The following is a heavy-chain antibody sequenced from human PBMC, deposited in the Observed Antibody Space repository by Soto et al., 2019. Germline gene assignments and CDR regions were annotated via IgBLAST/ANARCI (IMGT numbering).Heavy chain of an antibody. CDR1: GFTFSSYA. Sequence: QVQLVESGGGVVQPGRSLRLSCAASGFTFSSYAMHWVRQAPGKGLEWVAVISYDGSNKYYADSVKGRFTISRDNSKNTLYLQMNSLRAEDTAVYYCARDLSDFWSGSYYYYYGMDVLGQGTTVTVSS. V-gene: IGHV3-30-3*01. D-gene: IGHD3-3*01. J-gene: IGHJ6*02. CDR2: ISYDGSNK. CDR3: ARDLSDFWSGSYYYYYGMDV.